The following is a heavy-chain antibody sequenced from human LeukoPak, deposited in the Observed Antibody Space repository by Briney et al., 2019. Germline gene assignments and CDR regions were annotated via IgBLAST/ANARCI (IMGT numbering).Heavy chain of an antibody. D-gene: IGHD2-2*01. CDR1: GHTFTGYY. J-gene: IGHJ3*02. Sequence: GASVKVSCKASGHTFTGYYMHWVRQAPGQGLEWMGRINPNSGGTNYAQKFQGRDTMTRDTSISTAYMELSRLRSDDTAVYYCARDSSPGTFDIWGQGTMVTVSS. CDR3: ARDSSPGTFDI. CDR2: INPNSGGT. V-gene: IGHV1-2*06.